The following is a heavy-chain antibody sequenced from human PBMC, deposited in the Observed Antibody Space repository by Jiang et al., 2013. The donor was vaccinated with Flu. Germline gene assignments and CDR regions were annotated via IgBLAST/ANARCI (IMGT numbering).Heavy chain of an antibody. CDR1: GYSFTSYW. CDR3: ARPGLGYCSGGSCYSEENAFDI. V-gene: IGHV5-51*01. J-gene: IGHJ3*02. CDR2: IYPGDSDT. Sequence: GAEVKKPGESLKISCKGSGYSFTSYWIGWVRQMPGKGLEWMGIIYPGDSDTRYSPSFQGQVTISADKSISTAYLQWSSLKASDTAMYYCARPGLGYCSGGSCYSEENAFDIWGQGTMVTVSS. D-gene: IGHD2-15*01.